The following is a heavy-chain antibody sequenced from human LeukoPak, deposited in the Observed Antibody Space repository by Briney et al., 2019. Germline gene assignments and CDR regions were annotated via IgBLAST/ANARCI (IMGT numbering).Heavy chain of an antibody. V-gene: IGHV3-23*01. CDR3: AKDSGTYYKAFDY. CDR1: GFTFSSYA. CDR2: ISATGTST. Sequence: GRSLRLSCAASGFTFSSYAMTWVRQAPGKGLEWVSTISATGTSTYYADSVKGRLTISRDNSKNTLYLQMNSLRAEDTAVYSCAKDSGTYYKAFDYWGQGTLVTVSS. J-gene: IGHJ4*02. D-gene: IGHD1-26*01.